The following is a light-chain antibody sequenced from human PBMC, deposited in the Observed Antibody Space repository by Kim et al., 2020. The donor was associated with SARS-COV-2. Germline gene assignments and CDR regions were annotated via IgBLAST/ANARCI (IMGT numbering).Light chain of an antibody. V-gene: IGKV1-39*01. J-gene: IGKJ1*01. CDR1: QSISSY. CDR2: AAS. Sequence: DIQMTQSPSSLSASVGDRVTITCRASQSISSYLNWYQQKPGKAPKLLIYAASSLQSGGPSRCSGSGSGTDFTLTISSLQPEDCATYYCQQSYSTPQTFGQGTKVDIK. CDR3: QQSYSTPQT.